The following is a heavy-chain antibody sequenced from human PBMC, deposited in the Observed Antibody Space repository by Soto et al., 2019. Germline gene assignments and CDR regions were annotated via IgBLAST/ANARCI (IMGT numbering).Heavy chain of an antibody. CDR3: ARFVPCSDGSCALDS. D-gene: IGHD2-15*01. CDR1: GGSISSYY. V-gene: IGHV4-59*12. Sequence: QVQLQESGPGLVKPSETLSLTCTVSGGSISSYYWSWIRQPPGKGLEWIGYIYYTGSTNYNPSLKRRVTRSVDTSKNPFPLKLTSVTAADTAVYYCARFVPCSDGSCALDSWGQGTLVTVSS. J-gene: IGHJ4*02. CDR2: IYYTGST.